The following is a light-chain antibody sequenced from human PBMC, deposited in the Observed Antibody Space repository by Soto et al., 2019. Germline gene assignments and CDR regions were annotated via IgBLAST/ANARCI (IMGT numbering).Light chain of an antibody. V-gene: IGLV2-11*01. J-gene: IGLJ2*01. CDR1: SSDVGGYNS. CDR2: DVT. Sequence: QSALTQPRSVSGSPGQSVTISCTGTSSDVGGYNSVSWYQQHPGKAPKLMIYDVTKRPSGVPDRFSGSKSGNTASLTISGLQAEDEADYYCCSYAASYTYVFGGGTKVTGL. CDR3: CSYAASYTYV.